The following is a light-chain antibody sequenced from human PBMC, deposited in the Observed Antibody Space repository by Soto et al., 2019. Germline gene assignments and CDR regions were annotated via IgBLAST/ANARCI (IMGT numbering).Light chain of an antibody. CDR1: SSDVGGYNY. J-gene: IGLJ1*01. Sequence: QSALTQPASVSGSPGQSITISCTGTSSDVGGYNYVSWYQQHPGKAPKLIIYEVSNRPSGVSNRFDGSKSGNTASLTISGLQAKDEADYYCNTYTSKSTGVSGTGTKLTVL. CDR2: EVS. V-gene: IGLV2-14*01. CDR3: NTYTSKSTGV.